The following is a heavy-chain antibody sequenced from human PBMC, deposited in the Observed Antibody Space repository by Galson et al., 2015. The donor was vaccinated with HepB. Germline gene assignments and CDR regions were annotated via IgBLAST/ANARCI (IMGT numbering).Heavy chain of an antibody. Sequence: SLRLSCAASGFIFSDYTMNWVRQAPGKGLEWVSSITGDSLYIHYADSMKGRFTISRDNTKNSLFLQLDSLRAEDTALYYCARGPKRIPKYYDSSDYHSAFDYWGQGTLGTVSP. CDR2: ITGDSLYI. J-gene: IGHJ4*02. CDR1: GFIFSDYT. V-gene: IGHV3-21*01. D-gene: IGHD3-22*01. CDR3: ARGPKRIPKYYDSSDYHSAFDY.